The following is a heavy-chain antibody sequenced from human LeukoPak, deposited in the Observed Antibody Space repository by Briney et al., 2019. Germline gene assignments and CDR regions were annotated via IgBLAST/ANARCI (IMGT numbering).Heavy chain of an antibody. J-gene: IGHJ4*02. Sequence: GGSLRLSCAASGFTFDDYGMHWVRQAPGKGLEWVSGISWNSGSIGYADSVKGRFTISRDNAKSTLYLQMNSLRADDMALYYCTKASGYSFGAVDYWGQGTLVTVSS. CDR1: GFTFDDYG. CDR3: TKASGYSFGAVDY. D-gene: IGHD5-18*01. CDR2: ISWNSGSI. V-gene: IGHV3-9*03.